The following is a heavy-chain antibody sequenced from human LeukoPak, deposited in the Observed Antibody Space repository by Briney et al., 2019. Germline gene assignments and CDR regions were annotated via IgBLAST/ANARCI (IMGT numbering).Heavy chain of an antibody. V-gene: IGHV3-7*03. CDR2: IKQDGSEK. D-gene: IGHD3-22*01. CDR3: ARDLPAYDSSGYYYPNLHDY. J-gene: IGHJ4*02. Sequence: GGSLRLSCAASGFTFSSYWMSWVRQAPGKGLEWVANIKQDGSEKYYVDSVKGRFTISRDNAKNSLYLQMNSLRAEDTAVYYCARDLPAYDSSGYYYPNLHDYWGQGTLVTVSS. CDR1: GFTFSSYW.